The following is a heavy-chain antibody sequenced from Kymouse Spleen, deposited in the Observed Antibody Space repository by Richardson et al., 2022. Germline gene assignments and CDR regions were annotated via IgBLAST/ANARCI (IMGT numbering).Heavy chain of an antibody. CDR2: IWYDGSNK. V-gene: IGHV3-33*01. CDR1: GFTFSSYG. CDR3: ARSFYSSPFDY. Sequence: QVQLVESGGGVVQPGRSLRLSCAASGFTFSSYGMHWVRQAPGKGLEWVAVIWYDGSNKYYADSVKGRFTISRDNSKNTLYLQMNSLRAEDTAVYYCARSFYSSPFDYWGQGTLVTVSS. D-gene: IGHD6-13*01,IGHD6-25*01,IGHD6-6*01. J-gene: IGHJ4*02.